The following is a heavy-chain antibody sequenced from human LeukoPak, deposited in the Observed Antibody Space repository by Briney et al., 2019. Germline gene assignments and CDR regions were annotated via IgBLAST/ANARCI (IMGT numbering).Heavy chain of an antibody. CDR3: YSSGWYTFDY. J-gene: IGHJ4*02. D-gene: IGHD6-19*01. CDR2: IYYSGST. CDR1: GVSISSSSYY. Sequence: SETLSLTCTVSGVSISSSSYYWGWIRQPPGKGLEWIGSIYYSGSTYYNPSLKSRVTISVDTSKNQFSLKLSSVTAADTAVYYCYSSGWYTFDYWGQGTLVTVSS. V-gene: IGHV4-39*01.